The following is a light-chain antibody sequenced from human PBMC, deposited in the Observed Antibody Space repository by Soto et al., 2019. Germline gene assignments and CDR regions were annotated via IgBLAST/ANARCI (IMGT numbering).Light chain of an antibody. CDR3: QQSYTIPIT. CDR1: QSIGGY. CDR2: NAA. Sequence: DIQMTQSPSSLSASVGDRVTIACRASQSIGGYLNWYQQKPGKAPKLLNFNAASLQSGVPSRFSGSGSGTDFTLTISSLQPEDFATYYCQQSYTIPITFGGGTKVE. J-gene: IGKJ4*01. V-gene: IGKV1-39*01.